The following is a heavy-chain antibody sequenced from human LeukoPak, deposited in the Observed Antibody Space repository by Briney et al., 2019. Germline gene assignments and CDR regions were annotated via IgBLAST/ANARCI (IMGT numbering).Heavy chain of an antibody. CDR3: AKGRLTAAANNY. Sequence: GGSLRLSCAASGFTFSSYAMSWVRQAPGKGLEWVSGISGNGGSTFYSDSVKGRFTISRDNSKNTLHLQMNSLRAEDTAVYYCAKGRLTAAANNYWGQGTLVTVSS. CDR1: GFTFSSYA. D-gene: IGHD6-13*01. J-gene: IGHJ4*02. CDR2: ISGNGGST. V-gene: IGHV3-23*01.